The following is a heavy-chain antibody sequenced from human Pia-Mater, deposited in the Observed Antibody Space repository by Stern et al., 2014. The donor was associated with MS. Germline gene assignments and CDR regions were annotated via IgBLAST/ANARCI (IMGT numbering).Heavy chain of an antibody. CDR2: IYYNGHT. Sequence: QVQLQESGPGLVKPSETLSLTCTVSGDSINSSNYYWGWIRQPPGKRREWIGRIYYNGHTPYNTSPKSGFTISIERSTNQFHLQLGSVTAADTAVYYCSSRGVTSMVRGPEDYWGQGTLVTVSS. J-gene: IGHJ4*02. V-gene: IGHV4-39*01. CDR1: GDSINSSNYY. CDR3: SSRGVTSMVRGPEDY. D-gene: IGHD3-10*01.